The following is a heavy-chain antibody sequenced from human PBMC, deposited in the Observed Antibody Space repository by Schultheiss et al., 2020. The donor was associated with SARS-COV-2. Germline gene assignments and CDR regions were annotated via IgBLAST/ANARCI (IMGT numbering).Heavy chain of an antibody. CDR2: IIPIFGTA. CDR1: GGTFSSYA. Sequence: SVKVSCKASGGTFSSYAISWVRQAPGQGLEWMGGIIPIFGTANYAQKFQGRVTLTRDTSTSTAYMELSSLTSEDTAMYYCARRWGSGLFVAFDIWGQGTMVTVSS. V-gene: IGHV1-69*05. CDR3: ARRWGSGLFVAFDI. D-gene: IGHD3-16*01. J-gene: IGHJ3*02.